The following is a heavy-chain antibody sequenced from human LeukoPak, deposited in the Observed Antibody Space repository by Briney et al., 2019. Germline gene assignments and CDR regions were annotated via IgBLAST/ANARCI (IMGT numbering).Heavy chain of an antibody. CDR3: ASGYPKPYYFDY. CDR2: IKQDGSEK. D-gene: IGHD5-18*01. CDR1: GFTFSSYE. Sequence: GGSLRLSCAASGFTFSSYEMNWVRQAPGKGLEWVANIKQDGSEKYYVDSVKGRFTVSRDNAKNSLYLQMNSLRAEDTAVYYCASGYPKPYYFDYWGQGTLVTVSS. V-gene: IGHV3-7*01. J-gene: IGHJ4*02.